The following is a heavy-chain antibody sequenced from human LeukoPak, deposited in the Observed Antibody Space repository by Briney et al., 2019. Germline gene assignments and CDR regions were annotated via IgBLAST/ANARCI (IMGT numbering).Heavy chain of an antibody. CDR1: GFRFSNDA. CDR2: TSDSGGST. D-gene: IGHD2-2*01. V-gene: IGHV3-23*01. CDR3: ARDEGGTYCSSTSCPIDY. Sequence: GGSLRLSCAASGFRFSNDAMTWVRQAPRKGLEWVSGTSDSGGSTYYADSVKGRFTISRDNSKNTLFLQMNSLRAEDTAVYYCARDEGGTYCSSTSCPIDYWGQGTLVTVSS. J-gene: IGHJ4*02.